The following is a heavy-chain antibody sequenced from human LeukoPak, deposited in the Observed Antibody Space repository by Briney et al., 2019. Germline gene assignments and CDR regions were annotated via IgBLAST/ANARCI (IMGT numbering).Heavy chain of an antibody. D-gene: IGHD4-17*01. Sequence: PSETLSLTCTVSGGSISSYYWSWLRQPPGKGLEWIGYIYYSGSTNYNPSLKSRVTISVDTSKNQFSLKLSSVTAADTAVYYCARDPYGDPLFDYWGQGTLVTVSS. CDR1: GGSISSYY. CDR2: IYYSGST. J-gene: IGHJ4*02. CDR3: ARDPYGDPLFDY. V-gene: IGHV4-59*01.